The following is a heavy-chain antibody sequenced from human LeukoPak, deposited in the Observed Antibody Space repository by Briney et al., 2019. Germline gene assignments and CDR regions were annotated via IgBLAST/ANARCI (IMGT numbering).Heavy chain of an antibody. Sequence: GGSLRLSCPVSGFTLNNYGMHWVRQAPGKGLECVSHISSSGSTIFYAVSVKGRFTMSRDNAQNSLFLQMNSLRAEDTAMYYCARAPSSSWFGYYNMDVWGQGTTVTVSS. CDR1: GFTLNNYG. CDR2: ISSSGSTI. J-gene: IGHJ6*02. D-gene: IGHD6-13*01. V-gene: IGHV3-48*04. CDR3: ARAPSSSWFGYYNMDV.